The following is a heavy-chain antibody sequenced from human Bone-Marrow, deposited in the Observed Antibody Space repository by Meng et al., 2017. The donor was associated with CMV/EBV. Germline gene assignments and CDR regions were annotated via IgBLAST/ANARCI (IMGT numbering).Heavy chain of an antibody. V-gene: IGHV4-59*01. Sequence: ESLKISCTVSGGSISSYYWSWIRQPPGKGLEWIGYIYYSGSTNYNPSLKSRVTISVDTSKNQFSLKLSSVTAADTAVYYCARDEGGVVLGAFDIWGQGTMVTVSS. CDR2: IYYSGST. CDR3: ARDEGGVVLGAFDI. CDR1: GGSISSYY. D-gene: IGHD3-10*01. J-gene: IGHJ3*02.